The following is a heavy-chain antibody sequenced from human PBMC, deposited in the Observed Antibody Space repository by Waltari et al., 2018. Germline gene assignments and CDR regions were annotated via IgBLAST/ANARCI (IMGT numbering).Heavy chain of an antibody. CDR1: GGTLSRSA. CDR3: AREGPRSAFDI. J-gene: IGHJ3*02. V-gene: IGHV1-69*01. CDR2: ISPIFGTA. Sequence: QLQLVPSGAEVTKPGSSVKVACKASGGTLSRSAISWVRQAPGQGLEWMAGISPIFGTANYAQKCQGRVTITTDESTSTAYMGLSSLRSEDTAVYYCAREGPRSAFDIWGQGTRVTVSS.